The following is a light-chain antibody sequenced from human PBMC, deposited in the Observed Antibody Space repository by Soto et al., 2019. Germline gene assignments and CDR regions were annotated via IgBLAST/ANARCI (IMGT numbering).Light chain of an antibody. CDR3: TSFTSTTTLGI. CDR1: SSDIGAYNY. CDR2: EVS. V-gene: IGLV2-14*01. J-gene: IGLJ2*01. Sequence: QSVLTQPASVSGSPGQSITISCSGSSSDIGAYNYVSWYQQHPGRAPKLMIYEVSNRPSGVSVRFSGSKSDNTASLTISGLQAEDEADYYCTSFTSTTTLGIFGGGTKVTVL.